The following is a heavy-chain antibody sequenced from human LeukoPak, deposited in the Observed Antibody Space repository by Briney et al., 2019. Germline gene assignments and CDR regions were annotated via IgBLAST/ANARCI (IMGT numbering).Heavy chain of an antibody. CDR2: ISSNGSSA. CDR3: AREGRDIVGARDAFDI. D-gene: IGHD1-26*01. V-gene: IGHV3-11*04. Sequence: GGSLRLSCAASGFTFSDYYMAWIRQAPGKGLEWVSYISSNGSSAYYADSVKGRFTISRDNAKNSLFLQMNSLRAEDTAVYYCAREGRDIVGARDAFDIWGQGTMVTVSS. J-gene: IGHJ3*02. CDR1: GFTFSDYY.